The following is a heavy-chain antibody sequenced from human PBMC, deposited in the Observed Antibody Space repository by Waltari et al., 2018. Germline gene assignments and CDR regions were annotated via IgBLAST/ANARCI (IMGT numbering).Heavy chain of an antibody. V-gene: IGHV1-2*06. Sequence: QVQLVQSGAEVKKPGASVKVSCKASGYTFTGYYMHWVRQAPGQGLEWMGRINPNSGETIYAQKFQGRVTMTEDTSTDTAYMELSSLRSEDTAVYYCATLKTTAFDYWGQGTLVTVSS. CDR3: ATLKTTAFDY. CDR1: GYTFTGYY. J-gene: IGHJ4*02. D-gene: IGHD4-17*01. CDR2: INPNSGET.